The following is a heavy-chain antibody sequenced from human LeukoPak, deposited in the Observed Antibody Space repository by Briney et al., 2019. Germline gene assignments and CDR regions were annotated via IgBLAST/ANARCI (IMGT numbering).Heavy chain of an antibody. CDR2: IYPGDSDT. Sequence: GAPLKISGKGSGYSFTSYWIGWVGQMPGKGLGWLEIIYPGDSDTRYSPSFQGQVTISADKSISTAYLQWSSLKDSDTAMYYCARLTTVVTPVDYWGQGTLVTVSS. D-gene: IGHD4-23*01. V-gene: IGHV5-51*01. J-gene: IGHJ4*02. CDR1: GYSFTSYW. CDR3: ARLTTVVTPVDY.